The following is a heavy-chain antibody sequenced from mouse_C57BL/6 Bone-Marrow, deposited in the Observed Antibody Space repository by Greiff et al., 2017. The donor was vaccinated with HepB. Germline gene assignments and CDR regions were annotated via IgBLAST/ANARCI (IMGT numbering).Heavy chain of an antibody. CDR3: ARPVVPHYYAMDY. V-gene: IGHV14-2*01. CDR2: IDPEDGET. Sequence: VQLQQSGAELVKPGASVKLSCTASGFNIKDYYMHWVKQRTEQGLEWIGRIDPEDGETKYAPNFQGKATITADTSSNTAYLQLSSLTSEDTAVYYCARPVVPHYYAMDYWGQGTSVTVSS. J-gene: IGHJ4*01. D-gene: IGHD1-1*01. CDR1: GFNIKDYY.